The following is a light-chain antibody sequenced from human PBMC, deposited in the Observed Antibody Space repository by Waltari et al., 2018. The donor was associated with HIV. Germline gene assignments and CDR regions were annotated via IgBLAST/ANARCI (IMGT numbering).Light chain of an antibody. CDR1: SSDVGAYNF. CDR3: SSFTRRNNVI. CDR2: EVS. J-gene: IGLJ2*01. Sequence: QSALTQPASVSESPGQSITISCTGTSSDVGAYNFVSWYQQHPGKVPELIIFEVSNRPSGISGRFSGSKSGNTASLTSSGLRAEDEADYYCSSFTRRNNVIVGGGTKLTVL. V-gene: IGLV2-14*01.